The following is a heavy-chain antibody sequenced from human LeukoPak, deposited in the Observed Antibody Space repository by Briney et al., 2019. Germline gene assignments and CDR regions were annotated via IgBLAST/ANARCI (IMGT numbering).Heavy chain of an antibody. V-gene: IGHV1-8*01. CDR2: MNPNSGNT. CDR3: ARARPGVQRYYYYGMDV. D-gene: IGHD3-10*01. Sequence: ASVKVSCKASGYTFTGYDINWVRQATGQGLEWMGWMNPNSGNTGYAQKFQGRVTMTRNTSISTAYMELSSLRSEDTAVYYCARARPGVQRYYYYGMDVWGQGTTVTVSS. J-gene: IGHJ6*02. CDR1: GYTFTGYD.